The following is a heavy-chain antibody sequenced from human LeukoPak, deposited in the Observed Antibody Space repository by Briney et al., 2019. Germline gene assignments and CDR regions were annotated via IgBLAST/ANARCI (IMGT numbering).Heavy chain of an antibody. Sequence: SETLSLTCTVSGGSISSYYWSWIRRPPGKGLEWIGEINHSGSTNYNPSLKSRVTISVDTSKNQFSLKLSSVPAADTAVYYCARARKYYGDYRGHWFDPWGQGTLVTVSS. CDR2: INHSGST. CDR1: GGSISSYY. V-gene: IGHV4-34*01. D-gene: IGHD4-17*01. J-gene: IGHJ5*02. CDR3: ARARKYYGDYRGHWFDP.